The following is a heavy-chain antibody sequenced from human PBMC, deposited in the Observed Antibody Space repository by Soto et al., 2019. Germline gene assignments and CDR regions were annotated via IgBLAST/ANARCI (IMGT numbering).Heavy chain of an antibody. J-gene: IGHJ4*02. CDR2: INSDGSST. Sequence: GPLRRSCAASGFTFSSYRMHCVRQAPGPGLVWVSRINSDGSSTSYADSVKGRFTISRDNAKNTLYLQMNSLRAEDTAVYYCARDLVGYCTSGVCYGRVFDYWGQGTLVTVSS. CDR3: ARDLVGYCTSGVCYGRVFDY. D-gene: IGHD2-8*01. V-gene: IGHV3-74*01. CDR1: GFTFSSYR.